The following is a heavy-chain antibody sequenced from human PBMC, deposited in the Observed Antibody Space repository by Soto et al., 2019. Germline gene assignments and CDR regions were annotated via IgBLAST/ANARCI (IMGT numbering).Heavy chain of an antibody. CDR1: GYTFTSYA. Sequence: QVQLVQSGAEVKKPGASVKVSCKASGYTFTSYALHWVRQAPGQSLEWMGWINAGNGKTKYSQLLQGRVTITRDTPASTAYMELSSLRSEETAVSYWASSYYYDSSGYSSLYYYYGMEVWCQGTTVTVPS. V-gene: IGHV1-3*01. J-gene: IGHJ6*02. D-gene: IGHD3-22*01. CDR2: INAGNGKT. CDR3: ASSYYYDSSGYSSLYYYYGMEV.